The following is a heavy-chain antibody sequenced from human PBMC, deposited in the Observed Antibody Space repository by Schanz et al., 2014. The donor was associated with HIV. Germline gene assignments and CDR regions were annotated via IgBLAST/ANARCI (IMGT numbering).Heavy chain of an antibody. Sequence: QVQLKQWGAGLLKPSETLSLTCAVYGGSLSGHYWSWIRQSPGKGLEWIGEINHGGSPNYNASLKRRVTITIDASKRQFSLEVTSVTAADTAVYYCGRGTRYERDYVGPRADGMDVWGQGTNVIVSS. D-gene: IGHD4-17*01. V-gene: IGHV4-34*01. CDR3: GRGTRYERDYVGPRADGMDV. CDR1: GGSLSGHY. J-gene: IGHJ6*02. CDR2: INHGGSP.